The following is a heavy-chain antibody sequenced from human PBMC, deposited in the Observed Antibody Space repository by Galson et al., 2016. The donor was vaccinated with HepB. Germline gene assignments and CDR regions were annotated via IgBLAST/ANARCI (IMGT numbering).Heavy chain of an antibody. J-gene: IGHJ6*02. CDR1: GLTFSRYW. D-gene: IGHD3-22*01. V-gene: IGHV3-21*01. CDR2: IDSSVCYI. CDR3: ARGVKSYDSSGYYGMDV. Sequence: SLRLSCSASGLTFSRYWMTLVRQAPGKGLEWVSFIDSSVCYIHQAESVKGRITISRDNAKNSLYLQMHSLRAEDTAVYYCARGVKSYDSSGYYGMDVWGQGTTVTVSS.